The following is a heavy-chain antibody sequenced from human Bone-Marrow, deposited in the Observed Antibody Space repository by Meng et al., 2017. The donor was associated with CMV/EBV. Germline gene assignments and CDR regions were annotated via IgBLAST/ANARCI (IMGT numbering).Heavy chain of an antibody. V-gene: IGHV2-5*02. CDR1: GFSRRPSGVF. CDR3: ARSHITMGRIVA. CDR2: IYCDDYT. Sequence: LGTLKPSLTLPCTFPGFSRRPSGVFVGWIRQPPGKGLEWLGVIYCDDYTHYNPSLKSRVTISKDTSKNQFVLKMTSMNAVDTAVYYCARSHITMGRIVAWGQGTLVTVSS. D-gene: IGHD3-10*01. J-gene: IGHJ5*02.